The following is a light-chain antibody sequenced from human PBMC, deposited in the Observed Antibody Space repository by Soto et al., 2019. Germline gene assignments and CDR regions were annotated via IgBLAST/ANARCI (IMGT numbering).Light chain of an antibody. CDR1: QSISTN. CDR2: GAS. V-gene: IGKV3-15*01. CDR3: QHYNNWPPWT. J-gene: IGKJ1*01. Sequence: IVMTQSPVTRSVSPGERATLSCRASQSISTNLAWYQQKPGQAPRLLIYGASTRATGIPARFSGGGSGTEFNLTISSLQSEDFAVYYCQHYNNWPPWTFGQGTKVETK.